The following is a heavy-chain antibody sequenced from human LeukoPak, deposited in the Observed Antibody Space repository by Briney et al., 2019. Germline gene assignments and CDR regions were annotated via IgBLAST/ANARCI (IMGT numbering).Heavy chain of an antibody. CDR2: FYYDGRT. J-gene: IGHJ5*02. D-gene: IGHD2-21*02. CDR1: GGSITSSTYY. V-gene: IGHV4-39*02. CDR3: ARRAGDWAVNWVDP. Sequence: NPSETLSLTCTVSGGSITSSTYYWGWFRQPPGKGLKWIGSFYYDGRTYYSPSLKSRVTISGDTSKNHFSLKLSSVTAADTAVYYCARRAGDWAVNWVDPWGQGTLVTVSS.